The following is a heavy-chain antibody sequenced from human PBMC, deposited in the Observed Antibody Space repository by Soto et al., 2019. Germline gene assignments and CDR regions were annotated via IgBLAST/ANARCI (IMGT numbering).Heavy chain of an antibody. Sequence: QMQLVQSGPEVKKPGTSVKVSCKASGFTFTSSAVQWVRQARGQRLEWIGWIVVGSGNTNYAEKFQERVTITRDMSTSTAYMELSSLRSEGTAVYYCAAVRFGESPYYFDYWGQGTLVTVSS. V-gene: IGHV1-58*01. CDR2: IVVGSGNT. D-gene: IGHD3-10*01. J-gene: IGHJ4*02. CDR3: AAVRFGESPYYFDY. CDR1: GFTFTSSA.